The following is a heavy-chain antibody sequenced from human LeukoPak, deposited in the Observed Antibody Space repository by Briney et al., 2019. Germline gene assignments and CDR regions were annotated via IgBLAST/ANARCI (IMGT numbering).Heavy chain of an antibody. Sequence: SGGSLRLSCAASGFTLGGYWMSWVRQAPGKGLEWVANIKQDGSEKYYVDSVKGRFTISRDNAKNSLYLQMNSLRAEDTAVYYCARDGGVIAAAGTGYWGQGTLVTVSS. CDR1: GFTLGGYW. CDR3: ARDGGVIAAAGTGY. J-gene: IGHJ4*02. CDR2: IKQDGSEK. D-gene: IGHD6-13*01. V-gene: IGHV3-7*01.